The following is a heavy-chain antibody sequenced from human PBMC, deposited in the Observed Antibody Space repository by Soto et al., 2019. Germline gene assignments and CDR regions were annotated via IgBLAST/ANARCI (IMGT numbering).Heavy chain of an antibody. CDR2: IYYSENT. V-gene: IGHV4-30-4*01. CDR1: GDSISSGYYY. Sequence: PSETLSLTCTVSGDSISSGYYYWSWIRQPPGKGLEWIGYIYYSENTYYNPSLKSRVTISVDTSKIHFSLKLNSVTAADTAVYYCARVSRHSGHNFDYWGQGTLVTVSS. D-gene: IGHD5-12*01. J-gene: IGHJ4*02. CDR3: ARVSRHSGHNFDY.